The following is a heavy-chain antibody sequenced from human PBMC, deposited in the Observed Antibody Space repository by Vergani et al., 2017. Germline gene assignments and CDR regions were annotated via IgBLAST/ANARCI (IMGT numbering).Heavy chain of an antibody. Sequence: EVQLVESGGGLVQPGRSLRLSCAASGFTFDDYAMHWVRQAPGKGLDWVSGISWNSGSIGYADSVKGRFTISRDNAKNSLYLQMNSLRAEDTALYYCATYDGNPEFWGQGTLVTVSS. CDR3: ATYDGNPEF. CDR2: ISWNSGSI. V-gene: IGHV3-9*01. CDR1: GFTFDDYA. D-gene: IGHD4-23*01. J-gene: IGHJ4*02.